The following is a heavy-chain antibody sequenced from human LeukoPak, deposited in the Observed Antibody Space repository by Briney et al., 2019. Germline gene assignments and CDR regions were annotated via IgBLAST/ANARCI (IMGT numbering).Heavy chain of an antibody. Sequence: SETLSLTCTVSGGSISSYYWSWIRQPPGKGLEWIGYIYYSGSTNYNPSLKSRVTISVDTSKNQFSLKLSSVTAADTAVYYCASSRQQSIEYFQHWGQGTLVTVSS. CDR1: GGSISSYY. J-gene: IGHJ1*01. CDR2: IYYSGST. D-gene: IGHD6-13*01. V-gene: IGHV4-59*08. CDR3: ASSRQQSIEYFQH.